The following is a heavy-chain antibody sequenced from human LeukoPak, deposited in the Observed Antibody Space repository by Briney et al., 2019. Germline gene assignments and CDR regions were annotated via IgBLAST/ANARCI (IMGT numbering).Heavy chain of an antibody. V-gene: IGHV3-23*03. CDR3: AELGNTMIEGV. Sequence: PGGSLRLSCVASGFTFSDYAMNWVRQAPGKGLEWVSIIFGAGKNTTYYADSVKGRFTVSRDDAKNSLSLQTNSLRAEDAAVYYCAELGNTMIEGVWGKGTTFTISS. J-gene: IGHJ6*04. CDR1: GFTFSDYA. CDR2: IFGAGKNTT. D-gene: IGHD3-22*01.